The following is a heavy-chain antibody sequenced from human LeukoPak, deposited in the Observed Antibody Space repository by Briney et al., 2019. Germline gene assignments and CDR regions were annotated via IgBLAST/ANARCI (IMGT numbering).Heavy chain of an antibody. V-gene: IGHV4-4*07. J-gene: IGHJ3*02. Sequence: SETLSLTCTVSGGSISSYYWSWIRQPAGKGLEWIGRIYTSGSINYNPSLKSRVTMSVDTSKNQFSLKLSSVTAADTAVYYCARDYCSGGSCYLSPDAFDIWGQGTMVTVSS. CDR1: GGSISSYY. D-gene: IGHD2-15*01. CDR2: IYTSGSI. CDR3: ARDYCSGGSCYLSPDAFDI.